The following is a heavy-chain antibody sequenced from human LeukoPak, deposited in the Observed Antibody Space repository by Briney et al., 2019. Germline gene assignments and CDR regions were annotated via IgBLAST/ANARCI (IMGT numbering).Heavy chain of an antibody. CDR1: GLTVSDNV. CDR3: ARDRIEGATSDFHY. Sequence: PGGSLRLSCAASGLTVSDNVMSWVRQAPGKGLEWVSVLYRGGNTYYADSVRGRFTISRDNSKNMVYLQMNSLTAEDTAVYYCARDRIEGATSDFHYWGQGTLVTVSS. J-gene: IGHJ4*02. V-gene: IGHV3-66*01. CDR2: LYRGGNT. D-gene: IGHD2-21*01.